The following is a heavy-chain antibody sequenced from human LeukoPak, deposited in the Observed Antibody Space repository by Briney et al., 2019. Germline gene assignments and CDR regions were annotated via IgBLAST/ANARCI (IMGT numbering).Heavy chain of an antibody. CDR3: VRDFVAPRRGALQNWFDL. D-gene: IGHD5-12*01. V-gene: IGHV3-48*01. CDR2: ISSNTISI. J-gene: IGHJ5*02. Sequence: PGRSLRLSCTASGFTFSSYTTTWVRLSPGRGLECVSYISSNTISIFYLDSAKGRFTISRDNPKSTLYLRMNDLRLGATAVYFFVRDFVAPRRGALQNWFDLWGQGTLAIVSS. CDR1: GFTFSSYT.